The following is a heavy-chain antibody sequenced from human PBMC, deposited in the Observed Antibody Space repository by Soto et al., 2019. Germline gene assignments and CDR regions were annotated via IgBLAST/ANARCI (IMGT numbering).Heavy chain of an antibody. J-gene: IGHJ4*02. CDR1: GGSISRGDYY. D-gene: IGHD3-3*01. CDR2: IYYSGST. CDR3: ARARAYYEFWSGYFHSFDY. V-gene: IGHV4-30-4*01. Sequence: QVQLQESGPGLVKPSQTLSLTCTVSGGSISRGDYYWSWIRQPPGKGLEWIGYIYYSGSTYYNPSLKSRVTISVDTSKNQFSLKLSSVTAADTAVYYCARARAYYEFWSGYFHSFDYWGQGTLVTVSS.